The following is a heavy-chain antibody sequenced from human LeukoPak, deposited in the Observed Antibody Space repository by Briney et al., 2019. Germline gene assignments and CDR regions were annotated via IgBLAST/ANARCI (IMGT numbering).Heavy chain of an antibody. J-gene: IGHJ6*02. CDR2: INHSGST. CDR1: GFTFSSYS. D-gene: IGHD5-18*01. CDR3: AAVRYSYGLYYYYGMDV. V-gene: IGHV4-34*08. Sequence: GSLRLSCAASGFTFSSYSMNWVRQAPGKGLEWIGEINHSGSTNYNPSLKSRVTISVDTSKNQFSLKLSSVTAADTAVYYCAAVRYSYGLYYYYGMDVWGQGTTVTVSS.